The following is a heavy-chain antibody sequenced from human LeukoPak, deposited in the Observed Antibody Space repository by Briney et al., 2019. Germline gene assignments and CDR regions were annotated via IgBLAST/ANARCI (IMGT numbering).Heavy chain of an antibody. CDR3: ARDATITSYYMDV. CDR1: GFTSISYS. J-gene: IGHJ6*03. D-gene: IGHD5-12*01. CDR2: ISSSSSYI. V-gene: IGHV3-21*01. Sequence: PGGSLNLSLAASGFTSISYSLNWVGQAQGKGLEWVSSISSSSSYIYYADSVKGRFTISRDNAKNSLYLQMNSLRAEDTAVYYCARDATITSYYMDVWGKGTTVTVSS.